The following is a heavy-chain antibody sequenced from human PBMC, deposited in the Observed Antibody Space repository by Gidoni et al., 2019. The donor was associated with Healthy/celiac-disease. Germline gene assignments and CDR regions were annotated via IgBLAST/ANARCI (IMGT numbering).Heavy chain of an antibody. CDR2: INHSGST. CDR3: ASGYSYGKYYYYYGMDV. V-gene: IGHV4-34*01. CDR1: GGSFSGYY. D-gene: IGHD5-18*01. Sequence: QVQLQQWGAGLLKPSETLSLTCAVYGGSFSGYYWSWIRQPPGKGLEWIGEINHSGSTNYNPSLKSRVTISVDTSKNQFSLKLSSVTAADTAVYYCASGYSYGKYYYYYGMDVWGQGTTVTVSS. J-gene: IGHJ6*02.